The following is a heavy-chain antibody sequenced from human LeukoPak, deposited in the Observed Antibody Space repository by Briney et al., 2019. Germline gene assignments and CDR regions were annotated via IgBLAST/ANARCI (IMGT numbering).Heavy chain of an antibody. CDR3: ARGYYDYVWGSSVIDY. Sequence: GASVKVSCKASGYTFTSYAMHWVRQAPGQRLEWTGWINAGNGNTKYSQKFQGRVTITRDTSASTAYMELSSLRSEDTAVYYCARGYYDYVWGSSVIDYWGQGTLVTVSS. CDR1: GYTFTSYA. J-gene: IGHJ4*02. V-gene: IGHV1-3*01. CDR2: INAGNGNT. D-gene: IGHD3-16*01.